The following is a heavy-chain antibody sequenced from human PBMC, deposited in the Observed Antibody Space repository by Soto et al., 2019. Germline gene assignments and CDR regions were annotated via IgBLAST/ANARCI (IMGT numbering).Heavy chain of an antibody. J-gene: IGHJ2*01. Sequence: QVELVQSGAEVKKPGSSVKVSCQASEDTFRNYAISWVRQAPGQGLEWMVGIIPIFGTANYAQKFQGRVTITADTSANTVYVELISLRSEDTAVYYCASTKYDSSSYYYWYLGLWGRGTLVTVSS. V-gene: IGHV1-69*06. CDR2: IIPIFGTA. D-gene: IGHD3-22*01. CDR3: ASTKYDSSSYYYWYLGL. CDR1: EDTFRNYA.